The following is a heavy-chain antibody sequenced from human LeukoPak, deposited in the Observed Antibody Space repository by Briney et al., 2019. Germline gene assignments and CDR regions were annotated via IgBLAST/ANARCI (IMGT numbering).Heavy chain of an antibody. J-gene: IGHJ4*02. CDR1: GFTLGDYA. D-gene: IGHD3-16*02. CDR3: TSSTLRLGELSVDY. CDR2: IRSKAYGGTR. V-gene: IGHV3-49*04. Sequence: GGSLRLSCTASGFTLGDYAMSWVRQAPGKGLEWVGFIRSKAYGGTREYAASVIGRFTISRDDSKSIAYLQMNSLKTEDTAVYYRTSSTLRLGELSVDYWGQGTLVTVSS.